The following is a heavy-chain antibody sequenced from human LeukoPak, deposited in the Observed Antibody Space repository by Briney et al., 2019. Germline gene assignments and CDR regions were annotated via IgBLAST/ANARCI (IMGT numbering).Heavy chain of an antibody. V-gene: IGHV3-48*03. CDR1: GFTFSSYE. CDR3: APMECGGDCYQDDAFDI. Sequence: PGGSLRLSCAASGFTFSSYEMNWVRQAPGKGLEWVSYISSSGSTIYYADSVKGRFTISRDNAKNSLYLQMNSLRAEDTAVYYCAPMECGGDCYQDDAFDIWGQGTMVTVCS. J-gene: IGHJ3*02. D-gene: IGHD2-21*02. CDR2: ISSSGSTI.